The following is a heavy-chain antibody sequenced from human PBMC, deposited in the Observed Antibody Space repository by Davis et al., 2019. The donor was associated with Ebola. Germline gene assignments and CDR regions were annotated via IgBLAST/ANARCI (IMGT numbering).Heavy chain of an antibody. CDR3: ARSGYSGYDFYFDY. CDR2: ISSSSSYI. J-gene: IGHJ4*02. D-gene: IGHD5-12*01. CDR1: GFTFSSYW. Sequence: GESLKISCAASGFTFSSYWMHWVRQAPGKGLEWVSSISSSSSYIYYADSVKGRFTISRDNAKNSLYLQMNSLRAEDTAVYYCARSGYSGYDFYFDYWGQGTLVTVSS. V-gene: IGHV3-21*01.